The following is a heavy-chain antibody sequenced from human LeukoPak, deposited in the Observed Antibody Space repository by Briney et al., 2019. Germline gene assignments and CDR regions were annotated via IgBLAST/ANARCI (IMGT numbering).Heavy chain of an antibody. CDR3: VSLPPTRYYYYMDV. CDR1: GFTFDDYT. CDR2: ISWDGGST. J-gene: IGHJ6*03. D-gene: IGHD1-1*01. V-gene: IGHV3-43*01. Sequence: GGSLRLSCAASGFTFDDYTMHWVRQAPGKGLEWVSLISWDGGSTYYADSVKGRFTISRDNSKNTLYLQMNSLRAEDTAVYYCVSLPPTRYYYYMDVWGKGTTVTVSS.